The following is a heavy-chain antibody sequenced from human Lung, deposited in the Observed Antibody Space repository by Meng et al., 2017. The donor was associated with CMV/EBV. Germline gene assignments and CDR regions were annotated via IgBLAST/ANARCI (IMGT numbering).Heavy chain of an antibody. CDR3: ARIKHDFWGTNWFEP. V-gene: IGHV3-21*01. Sequence: GEXXKISCAASGFTFSSYSMNWVRQAPGKGLEWVSYISMSSSDIYYADSVKGRFTISRDNAKKSLYLQMNSLRAEDTAVYYCARIKHDFWGTNWFEPWGQGTXVTVSS. CDR1: GFTFSSYS. J-gene: IGHJ5*02. CDR2: ISMSSSDI. D-gene: IGHD3-3*01.